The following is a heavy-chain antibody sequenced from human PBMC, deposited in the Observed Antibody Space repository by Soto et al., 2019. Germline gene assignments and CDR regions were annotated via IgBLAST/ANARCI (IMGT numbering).Heavy chain of an antibody. CDR3: GRVLVAATRHTGPDY. V-gene: IGHV4-39*02. Sequence: SETLSLTCSVSGVSISSSDYYWAWIRQPPGKGLEWIGGIDYNGVTYSNPSLKGRVTISKDTSKNKFSLQLTSVTAADTAFYYCGRVLVAATRHTGPDYWGQGTQVTVSS. D-gene: IGHD2-15*01. CDR2: IDYNGVT. CDR1: GVSISSSDYY. J-gene: IGHJ4*02.